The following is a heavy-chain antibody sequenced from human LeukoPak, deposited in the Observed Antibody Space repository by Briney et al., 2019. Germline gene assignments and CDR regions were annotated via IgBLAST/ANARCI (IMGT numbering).Heavy chain of an antibody. D-gene: IGHD3-10*01. V-gene: IGHV4-30-4*08. CDR2: IYYSGST. CDR3: ARDRSITMVRGTDGFDP. CDR1: GGSISSGDYY. Sequence: SQTLSLTCTVSGGSISSGDYYWSWIRQPPGKGLEWIGYIYYSGSTYYNPSLKSRVTIPVDTSKNQFSLKLSSVTAADTAVYYCARDRSITMVRGTDGFDPWGQGTLVTVSS. J-gene: IGHJ5*02.